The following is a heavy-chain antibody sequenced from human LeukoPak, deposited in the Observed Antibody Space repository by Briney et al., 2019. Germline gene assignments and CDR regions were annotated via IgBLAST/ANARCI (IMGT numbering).Heavy chain of an antibody. Sequence: KPSETLSLTCTVSGGSISIYYWSWIRQSPGKGLEWIGYISHSGTTNYKSSLKSRVTISVDTSKKQFSLKLSSVTAADVAIYFCATQRDHSDYVFDFWGQGTLVTVSS. D-gene: IGHD4-11*01. CDR3: ATQRDHSDYVFDF. CDR1: GGSISIYY. V-gene: IGHV4-59*01. J-gene: IGHJ4*02. CDR2: ISHSGTT.